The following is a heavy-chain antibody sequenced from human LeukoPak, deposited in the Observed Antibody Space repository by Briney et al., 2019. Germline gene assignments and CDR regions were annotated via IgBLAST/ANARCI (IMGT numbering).Heavy chain of an antibody. CDR2: IYTSGST. CDR3: ARVWFGEFTGWFDP. J-gene: IGHJ5*02. CDR1: GGSISSGSYY. V-gene: IGHV4-61*02. Sequence: SQTLSLTCTVSGGSISSGSYYWSWIRQPAGKGLEWIGRIYTSGSTNYNPSLKSRVTISVDTSENQFSLKLSSVTAADTAVYYCARVWFGEFTGWFDPWGQGTLVTVSS. D-gene: IGHD3-10*01.